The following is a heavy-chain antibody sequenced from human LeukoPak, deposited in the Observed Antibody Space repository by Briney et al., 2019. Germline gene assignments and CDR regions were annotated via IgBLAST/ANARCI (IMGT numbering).Heavy chain of an antibody. CDR3: ARRSAYGSGSYYVDY. Sequence: ASVKVSCKASGYTFTSYDINWVRQATGQGLEWMGWMNPNSGNTGYAKKFQGRFTITRNTSITTTYMELSSLRSEDTAVYYCARRSAYGSGSYYVDYWGQGTLVTVSS. V-gene: IGHV1-8*03. CDR1: GYTFTSYD. J-gene: IGHJ4*02. CDR2: MNPNSGNT. D-gene: IGHD3-10*01.